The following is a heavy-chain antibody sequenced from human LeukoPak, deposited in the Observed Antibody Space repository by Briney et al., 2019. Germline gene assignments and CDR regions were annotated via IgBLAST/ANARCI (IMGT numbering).Heavy chain of an antibody. J-gene: IGHJ4*02. CDR1: GYTFTRYD. CDR2: MNPNSGNT. V-gene: IGHV1-8*01. CDR3: ARGHQLELEDY. Sequence: ASVKDSCKPSGYTFTRYDINWVRQATGQGLEWMGWMNPNSGNTGYAQKFQGRVTMTRNTSISTAYMELSSLRSEDTAVYYCARGHQLELEDYWGQGTLVTVSS. D-gene: IGHD1-7*01.